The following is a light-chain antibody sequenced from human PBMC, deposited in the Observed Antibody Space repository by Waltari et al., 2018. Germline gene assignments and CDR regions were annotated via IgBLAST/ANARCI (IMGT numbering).Light chain of an antibody. Sequence: IVLTQSPGTASLSPGERVTLSCRASQSVGSSSLAWYQQKPGQAPRLVIYRASRRATGIPDRFSGSGSGTDFSLTISRLEREDFAVYYCQQHGTLPATFGQGTKVEIK. CDR2: RAS. V-gene: IGKV3-20*01. J-gene: IGKJ1*01. CDR3: QQHGTLPAT. CDR1: QSVGSSS.